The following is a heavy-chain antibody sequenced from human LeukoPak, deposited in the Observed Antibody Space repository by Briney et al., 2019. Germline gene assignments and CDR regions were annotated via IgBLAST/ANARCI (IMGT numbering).Heavy chain of an antibody. V-gene: IGHV1-8*02. CDR1: GYTFTSYY. D-gene: IGHD4-23*01. Sequence: ASVKVSCKASGYTFTSYYMHWVRQAPGQGLEWVGWMNPNSGSTGYAQKFQGRVTMTRNIFMSTAYMELSSLRSEDTAVYYCARDYGGNSGWFGPWGQRTPVTVSS. J-gene: IGHJ5*02. CDR3: ARDYGGNSGWFGP. CDR2: MNPNSGST.